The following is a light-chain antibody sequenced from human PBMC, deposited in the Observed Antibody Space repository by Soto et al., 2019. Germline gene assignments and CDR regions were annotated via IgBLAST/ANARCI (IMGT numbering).Light chain of an antibody. CDR2: DAS. CDR3: QQYNSWPPIT. V-gene: IGKV3-15*01. J-gene: IGKJ5*01. CDR1: QSVSSN. Sequence: EIVLTQSPATLSLSPGERANLSCRASQSVSSNLAWYQQKPGQAPRLLIYDASTRATGIPDRFSGGGSGTEFTLTISSLQSEDFVVYYCQQYNSWPPITFGQGTRLEIK.